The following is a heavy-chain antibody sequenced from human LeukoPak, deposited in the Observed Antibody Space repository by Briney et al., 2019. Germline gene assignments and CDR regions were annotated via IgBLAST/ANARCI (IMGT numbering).Heavy chain of an antibody. J-gene: IGHJ4*02. V-gene: IGHV3-23*01. CDR3: AKEIRDRGPFDY. CDR2: ISGSGTRT. Sequence: PGESLRLSCAASGFTFSSYGMNWVRQAPGKGLEWVSAISGSGTRTYYADSVKGRFTISRDSSKNTLYLQMNSLRAEDTALYYCAKEIRDRGPFDYWGQGALVTVSS. CDR1: GFTFSSYG.